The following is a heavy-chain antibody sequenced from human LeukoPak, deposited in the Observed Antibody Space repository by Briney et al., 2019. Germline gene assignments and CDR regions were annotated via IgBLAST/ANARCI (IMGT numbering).Heavy chain of an antibody. J-gene: IGHJ4*02. CDR1: GYTFTDYY. Sequence: ASVKVSCKASGYTFTDYYMHWVRQAPGQGLEWMGRIHPSGASTCYAQKFQGRVTMTRDTSTSTVYMELSSVTSEDTAVYYCSRVATREPPYFDYWGQGTLVTVSS. V-gene: IGHV1-46*03. D-gene: IGHD1-14*01. CDR3: SRVATREPPYFDY. CDR2: IHPSGAST.